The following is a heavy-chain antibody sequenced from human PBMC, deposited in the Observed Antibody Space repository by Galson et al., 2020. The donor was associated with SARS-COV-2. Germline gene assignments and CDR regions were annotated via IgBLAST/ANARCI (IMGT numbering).Heavy chain of an antibody. Sequence: TGGSLRLPCAASGFTLCSYWMHWVRQAPGKGLVWVSRINSDGSSTSYADSVKGRFTISRDNAKNTLYLQMNSLRAEDTAVYYCATDPAVAGNYYYYGMDVWGQGTTVTVSS. V-gene: IGHV3-74*01. D-gene: IGHD6-19*01. CDR1: GFTLCSYW. CDR3: ATDPAVAGNYYYYGMDV. J-gene: IGHJ6*02. CDR2: INSDGSST.